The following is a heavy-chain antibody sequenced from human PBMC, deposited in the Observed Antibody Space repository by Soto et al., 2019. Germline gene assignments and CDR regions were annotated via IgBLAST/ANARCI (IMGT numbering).Heavy chain of an antibody. J-gene: IGHJ4*02. D-gene: IGHD1-26*01. V-gene: IGHV3-48*02. CDR1: GFTFSSYS. Sequence: GGSLRLSCAASGFTFSSYSMNWVRQAPGKGLEWVSYISSSSSTIYYADSVKGRFTNSRDNAKNSLYLQMNSLRDEDTAVYYCARDVPSGSYSYYFDYWGQGTLVTVSS. CDR3: ARDVPSGSYSYYFDY. CDR2: ISSSSSTI.